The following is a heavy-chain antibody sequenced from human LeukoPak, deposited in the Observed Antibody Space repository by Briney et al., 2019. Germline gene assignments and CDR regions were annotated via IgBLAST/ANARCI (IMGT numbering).Heavy chain of an antibody. J-gene: IGHJ4*02. Sequence: ASVKVSCKASGYTFTGYYMHWVRQAPGQGLEWMGWINPNSGGTKYAQKFQGRVTMTRDTSISTAYMELRRLRSDDTAMYYCATGGAEAGTGGWFDYWGQGTLVTVSP. D-gene: IGHD6-19*01. CDR3: ATGGAEAGTGGWFDY. CDR1: GYTFTGYY. V-gene: IGHV1-2*02. CDR2: INPNSGGT.